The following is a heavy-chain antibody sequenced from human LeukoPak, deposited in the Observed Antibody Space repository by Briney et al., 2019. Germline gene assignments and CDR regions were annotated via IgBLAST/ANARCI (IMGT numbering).Heavy chain of an antibody. J-gene: IGHJ3*02. CDR1: GYTFTSYA. V-gene: IGHV1-3*01. D-gene: IGHD2-21*02. CDR2: INAGNGNT. CDR3: ARGERAYCGGDCYSHDAFDI. Sequence: ASVKVSCKASGYTFTSYAMHWVRQAPGQRLEWMGWINAGNGNTKYSQKFQGRVTITRDTSASTAYMELSSLRSEDTAVYYCARGERAYCGGDCYSHDAFDIWGQGTMVTVSS.